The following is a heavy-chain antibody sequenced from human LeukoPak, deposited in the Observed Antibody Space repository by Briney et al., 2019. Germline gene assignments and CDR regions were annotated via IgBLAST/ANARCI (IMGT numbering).Heavy chain of an antibody. CDR2: IYYSGST. D-gene: IGHD3-22*01. J-gene: IGHJ4*02. V-gene: IGHV4-39*07. CDR3: ARDHYYDSSGRIDY. Sequence: SETLSLTCTVSGGSISSSSYYWGWIRQPPGKGLEWIGSIYYSGSTYYNPSLKSRVTISVDTSKNQFSLKLSSVTAADTAVYYCARDHYYDSSGRIDYWGQGTLVTVSS. CDR1: GGSISSSSYY.